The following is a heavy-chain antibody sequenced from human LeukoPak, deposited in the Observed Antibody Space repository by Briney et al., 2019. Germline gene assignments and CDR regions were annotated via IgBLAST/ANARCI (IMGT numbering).Heavy chain of an antibody. V-gene: IGHV4-31*03. D-gene: IGHD6-6*01. Sequence: SETLSLTCTVSGGSISSGGYYWSWIRQHPGKGLQWIGYIFYSGSTYYNPSLKSRVTISVDTSKNQFSLKLSSVTAADTAVYYCARWPLGSSYYFDYWGQGTLVPVSS. CDR1: GGSISSGGYY. J-gene: IGHJ4*02. CDR3: ARWPLGSSYYFDY. CDR2: IFYSGST.